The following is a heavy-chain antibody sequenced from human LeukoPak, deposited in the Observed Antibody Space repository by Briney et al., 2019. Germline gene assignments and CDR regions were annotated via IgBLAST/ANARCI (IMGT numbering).Heavy chain of an antibody. CDR2: ISSTGTYI. V-gene: IGHV3-21*01. Sequence: GGSLRLSCATSGFTFSSSTFGSYTMNWVRQAPGKGLEWVSSISSTGTYIYYKDSVKGRFTISRDIANSLLYLQMNSLRADDTAVYYCARDLDYSTGFDYWGQGTLVTVSS. D-gene: IGHD4-11*01. CDR1: GFTFSSSTFGSYT. CDR3: ARDLDYSTGFDY. J-gene: IGHJ4*02.